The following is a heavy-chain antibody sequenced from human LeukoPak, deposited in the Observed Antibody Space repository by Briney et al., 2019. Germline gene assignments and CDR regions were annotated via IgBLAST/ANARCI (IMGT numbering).Heavy chain of an antibody. V-gene: IGHV3-30*18. D-gene: IGHD4-11*01. CDR2: ILNDGNNK. CDR1: GFTFSSYG. Sequence: QPGRSLRLSCAASGFTFSSYGMHWVRQAPGKGLEWVAVILNDGNNKYYADSVKGRFTISRDNSKNTLYLQMNSLRAEDTAVYYCAKDLGSIQYHDYWGQGTLDTVSS. CDR3: AKDLGSIQYHDY. J-gene: IGHJ4*02.